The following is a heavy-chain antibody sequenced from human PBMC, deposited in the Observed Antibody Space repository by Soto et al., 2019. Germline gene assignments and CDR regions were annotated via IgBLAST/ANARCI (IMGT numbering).Heavy chain of an antibody. CDR2: IYYSGST. J-gene: IGHJ4*02. CDR1: GGSISSGGYY. Sequence: SETLSLTCTVSGGSISSGGYYWSWIRQHPGKGLEWIGYIYYSGSTYYNPSLKSRVTISVDTSKNQFSLKLSSVTAAGTAVYYCARALPDYIVVVTATFDYWGQGTLVTVSS. CDR3: ARALPDYIVVVTATFDY. D-gene: IGHD2-21*02. V-gene: IGHV4-31*03.